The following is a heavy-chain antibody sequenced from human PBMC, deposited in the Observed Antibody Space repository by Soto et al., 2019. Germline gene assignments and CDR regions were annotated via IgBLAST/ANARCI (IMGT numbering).Heavy chain of an antibody. CDR3: ARTYNWNSEGFDH. Sequence: GASVKVSCKASGYPFGTYAITWVRQAPGQGLEWVGWISTNSGNTYYAQNFQGRVTLTTDTSTTTAYMEFRSLTSDDTAIYYCARTYNWNSEGFDHRGQGTLVTVSS. J-gene: IGHJ4*02. D-gene: IGHD1-7*01. CDR2: ISTNSGNT. CDR1: GYPFGTYA. V-gene: IGHV1-18*04.